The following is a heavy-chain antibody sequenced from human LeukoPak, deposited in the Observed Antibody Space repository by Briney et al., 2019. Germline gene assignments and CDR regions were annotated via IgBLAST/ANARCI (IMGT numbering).Heavy chain of an antibody. Sequence: GESLKISCKGSGYSFTNYWIGWVRQMPGKGLEWMGIIYPGDSATTYSPSFQGQITISADKSISTAYLQWSSLKATDTAIYYCALHPAQGSGSLDYWGQGTLVTVSS. CDR1: GYSFTNYW. J-gene: IGHJ4*02. CDR3: ALHPAQGSGSLDY. V-gene: IGHV5-51*01. CDR2: IYPGDSAT. D-gene: IGHD3-10*01.